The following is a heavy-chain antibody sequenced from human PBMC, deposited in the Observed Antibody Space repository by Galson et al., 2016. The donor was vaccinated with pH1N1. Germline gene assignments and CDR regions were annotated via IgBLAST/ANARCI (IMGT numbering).Heavy chain of an antibody. CDR2: ISYVESNK. CDR1: GFIFSHYA. Sequence: SLRLSCAASGFIFSHYAMHWVRQAPGKGLEWVAVISYVESNKDYAGSVKGRFTVSRDNSQNTLYLQMNSLRAEDTALYYCARDHVYGDYCDRFFDLWGRGTLVTVSS. D-gene: IGHD4-17*01. CDR3: ARDHVYGDYCDRFFDL. V-gene: IGHV3-30-3*01. J-gene: IGHJ2*01.